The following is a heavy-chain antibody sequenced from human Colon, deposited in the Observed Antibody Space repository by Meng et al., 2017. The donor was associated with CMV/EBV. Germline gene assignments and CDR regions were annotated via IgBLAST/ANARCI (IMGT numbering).Heavy chain of an antibody. CDR2: INHSGST. Sequence: QVQPQQWGAGLSTPSETLSLPCAVYGVSCSGYYWSWIRQPPGKGLEWIGEINHSGSTNYNPSLKSRVTISVDTSKNQFSLKLSSVTAADTAVYYCARGGAPRRPPGARWGQGTLVTVSS. V-gene: IGHV4-34*01. D-gene: IGHD1-26*01. J-gene: IGHJ4*02. CDR1: GVSCSGYY. CDR3: ARGGAPRRPPGAR.